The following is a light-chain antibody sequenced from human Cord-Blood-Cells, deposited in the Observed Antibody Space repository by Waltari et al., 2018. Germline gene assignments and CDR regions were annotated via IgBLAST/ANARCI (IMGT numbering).Light chain of an antibody. J-gene: IGKJ5*01. CDR1: QDISNY. Sequence: DIQMNESPFSLSASVGDRGTITCRASQDISNYLNWYQQKTGKAPKLLIYDASNLESGVPSRFSGSGSGTDFTFTISSLQPEDIATYDCQQYDNLPITVGQGTRLEIK. V-gene: IGKV1-33*01. CDR3: QQYDNLPIT. CDR2: DAS.